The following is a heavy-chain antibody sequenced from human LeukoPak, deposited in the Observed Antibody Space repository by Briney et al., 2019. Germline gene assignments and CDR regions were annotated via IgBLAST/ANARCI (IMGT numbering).Heavy chain of an antibody. V-gene: IGHV1-2*02. CDR3: ARRGYSDYYYYMDV. J-gene: IGHJ6*03. Sequence: ASVKVSCKASGYTFTGYYMHWVRQAPGQGLEWMGWINPNSGGTNYAQKFQGRVTMTRDTSISTAYMELSRLRSDDTAVYYCARRGYSDYYYYMDVWGKGTTVTVSS. CDR2: INPNSGGT. CDR1: GYTFTGYY. D-gene: IGHD2-15*01.